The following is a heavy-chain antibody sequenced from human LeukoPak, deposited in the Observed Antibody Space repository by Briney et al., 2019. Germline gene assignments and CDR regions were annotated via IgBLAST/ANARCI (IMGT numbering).Heavy chain of an antibody. V-gene: IGHV3-30*02. CDR3: ARGPGEMRFGAKNYGMDV. J-gene: IGHJ6*02. Sequence: GGSLRLSCAASGFTFSSYGMHWVRQAPGKGLEWVAFIRYDGSNKYYADSVKGRFTISRDNSKNTLYLQMNSLRAEDTAVYYCARGPGEMRFGAKNYGMDVWGQGTTVTVSS. CDR1: GFTFSSYG. CDR2: IRYDGSNK. D-gene: IGHD3-10*01.